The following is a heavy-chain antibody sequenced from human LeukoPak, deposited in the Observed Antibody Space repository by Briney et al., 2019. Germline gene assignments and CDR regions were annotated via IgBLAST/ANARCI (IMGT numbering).Heavy chain of an antibody. Sequence: KPSETLSLTCTVSGYSISSGYYWGWIRQPPGKGLEWIGSIYHSGSTYYNPSLKSRVTISVDTSKNQFSLKLSSVTAADTAVYYCARAGMNYYDSSGYLHWGQGTLVTVSS. CDR1: GYSISSGYY. CDR2: IYHSGST. J-gene: IGHJ1*01. V-gene: IGHV4-38-2*02. CDR3: ARAGMNYYDSSGYLH. D-gene: IGHD3-22*01.